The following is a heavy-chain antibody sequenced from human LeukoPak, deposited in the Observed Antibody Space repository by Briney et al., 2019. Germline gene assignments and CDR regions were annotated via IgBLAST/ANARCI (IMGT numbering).Heavy chain of an antibody. CDR1: GGSISSGGYY. J-gene: IGHJ3*02. D-gene: IGHD1-7*01. Sequence: SQTLSLTCTVSGGSISSGGYYWSWIRQHPGKGLEWIGYIYYSGSTNYNPSLKSRVTISVDTSKNQFSLKLSSVTAADTAVYYCARDQISNNWNSPDEHDAFDIWGQGTMVTVSS. CDR3: ARDQISNNWNSPDEHDAFDI. V-gene: IGHV4-61*08. CDR2: IYYSGST.